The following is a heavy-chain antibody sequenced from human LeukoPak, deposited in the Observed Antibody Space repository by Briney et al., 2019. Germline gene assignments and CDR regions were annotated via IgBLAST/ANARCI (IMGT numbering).Heavy chain of an antibody. J-gene: IGHJ5*02. V-gene: IGHV1-18*01. Sequence: AASVKVPCTASGYTFTSYGISWVRQAPGQGLEWMGWISAYNGNTNYAQKLQGRVTMTTDTSTSTAYMELRSLRSDDTAVYYCARLDSSSSWFDPWGQGTLVTVSS. CDR1: GYTFTSYG. CDR2: ISAYNGNT. D-gene: IGHD6-13*01. CDR3: ARLDSSSSWFDP.